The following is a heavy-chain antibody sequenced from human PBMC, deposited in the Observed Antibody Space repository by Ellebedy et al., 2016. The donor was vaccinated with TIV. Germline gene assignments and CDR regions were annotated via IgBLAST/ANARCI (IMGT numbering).Heavy chain of an antibody. CDR3: AKDRTHSPIAAALP. CDR1: GFAFSSDT. D-gene: IGHD6-13*01. V-gene: IGHV3-21*01. Sequence: GGSLRLSXAASGFAFSSDTMNWVRQAPGKRLEWVACISSTSSHTYYADSVKGRFTISRDNTKNTLTLQMNSLRAEDTAIYYCAKDRTHSPIAAALPWGQGTLVTVSS. J-gene: IGHJ5*02. CDR2: ISSTSSHT.